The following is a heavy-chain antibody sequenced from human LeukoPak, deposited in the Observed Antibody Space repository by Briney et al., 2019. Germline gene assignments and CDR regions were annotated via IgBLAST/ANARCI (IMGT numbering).Heavy chain of an antibody. CDR2: IYYSGST. CDR1: GGSISSSSYY. D-gene: IGHD3-16*02. V-gene: IGHV4-39*07. Sequence: SETLSLTCTVSGGSISSSSYYWGWIRQPPGKGLEWIGSIYYSGSTYYNPSLKSRVTISVDTSKNQFSLKLSSVTAADTAVYYCARIMITFGGVIVTYHYFDYWGQGTLVTVSS. CDR3: ARIMITFGGVIVTYHYFDY. J-gene: IGHJ4*02.